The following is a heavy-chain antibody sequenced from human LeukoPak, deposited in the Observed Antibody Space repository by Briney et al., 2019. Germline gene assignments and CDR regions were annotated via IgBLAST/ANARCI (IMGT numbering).Heavy chain of an antibody. J-gene: IGHJ4*02. V-gene: IGHV3-23*01. CDR2: ISGSGGST. CDR1: GFTFSSYA. CDR3: AKDIVGGRSYGDPFDY. D-gene: IGHD1-26*01. Sequence: PGGSLRLSCAASGFTFSSYAMSWVRQAPGKGLEWVSAISGSGGSTYYADSVKGRFTISRDNSKNTLYLQMNSLRAEDTAVYYCAKDIVGGRSYGDPFDYWGQGTLVTVSS.